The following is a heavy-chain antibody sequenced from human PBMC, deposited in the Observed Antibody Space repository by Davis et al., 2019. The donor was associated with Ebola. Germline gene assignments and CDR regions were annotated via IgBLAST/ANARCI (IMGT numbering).Heavy chain of an antibody. CDR3: ARVRVAATHDY. Sequence: ASVKVSCKASGYNLISYGISWVRQAPGQGLEWMGWISAYNGNTNYAQKLQGRVTMTTDTSTSTAYMELRSLRSDDTAVYYCARVRVAATHDYWGQGTLVTVSS. D-gene: IGHD2-15*01. CDR2: ISAYNGNT. V-gene: IGHV1-18*01. CDR1: GYNLISYG. J-gene: IGHJ4*02.